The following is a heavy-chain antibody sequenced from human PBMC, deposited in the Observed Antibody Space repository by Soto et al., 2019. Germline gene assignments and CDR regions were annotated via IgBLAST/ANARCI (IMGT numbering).Heavy chain of an antibody. D-gene: IGHD6-13*01. V-gene: IGHV1-18*01. CDR1: GYTFTSYG. CDR3: ARDREAATDYYYYGMDV. Sequence: QVQLVQSGAEVKKPGASVKVSCKASGYTFTSYGISWVRQAPGQGREWMGWISAYNGNTNYAQKLQGRVTMTTDTSTSTAYMELRSLRSDDTAVYYCARDREAATDYYYYGMDVWGQGTTVTVSS. J-gene: IGHJ6*02. CDR2: ISAYNGNT.